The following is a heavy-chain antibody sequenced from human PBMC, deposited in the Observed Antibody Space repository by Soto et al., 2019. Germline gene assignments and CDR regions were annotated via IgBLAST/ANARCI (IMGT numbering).Heavy chain of an antibody. J-gene: IGHJ6*02. CDR1: GGTFSSYA. CDR3: ARVSSSADYYYYGMDV. V-gene: IGHV1-69*13. CDR2: IIPIFGTA. Sequence: SVKVSYKVSGGTFSSYAISWVRQAPGQGLEWMGGIIPIFGTANYAQKFQGRVTITADESTSTAYMELSSLRSEDTAVYYCARVSSSADYYYYGMDVWGQGTTVTVSS. D-gene: IGHD6-6*01.